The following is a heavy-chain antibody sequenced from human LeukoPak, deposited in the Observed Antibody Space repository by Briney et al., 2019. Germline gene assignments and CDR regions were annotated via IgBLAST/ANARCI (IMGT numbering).Heavy chain of an antibody. V-gene: IGHV3-23*01. CDR3: AKDFEAYCGGDCYLDY. CDR1: GFTFSSYA. Sequence: GGSLRVSCAASGFTFSSYAMSWVRQAPGKGLEWVSGIGGSGGSTYYADSVKGRFTISRDNSKNTLYLQMNSLRAEDTAVYYCAKDFEAYCGGDCYLDYWGQGTLVTVSS. J-gene: IGHJ4*02. D-gene: IGHD2-21*01. CDR2: IGGSGGST.